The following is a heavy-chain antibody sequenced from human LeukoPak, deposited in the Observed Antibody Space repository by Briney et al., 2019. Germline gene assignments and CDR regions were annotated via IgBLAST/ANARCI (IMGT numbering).Heavy chain of an antibody. Sequence: KPSETLSLTCTVSGGSISSGSYYWSWIRQPAGKGLEWIGRIYTSGSTNYNPSLKSRVTISVDTSKNQFSLKLSSVTAADTAVYYCARSLPHWYFDLWGRGTLVTVSS. CDR3: ARSLPHWYFDL. CDR1: GGSISSGSYY. V-gene: IGHV4-61*02. CDR2: IYTSGST. J-gene: IGHJ2*01.